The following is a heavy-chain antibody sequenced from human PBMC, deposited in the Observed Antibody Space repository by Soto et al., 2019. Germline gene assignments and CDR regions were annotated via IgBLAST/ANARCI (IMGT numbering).Heavy chain of an antibody. D-gene: IGHD2-2*02. Sequence: GGSLRLSCAASGFTFNNAWMNWVRQAPGKGLEWVGRIKSKTDGGTTDYAAPVKGRFTISRDDSKNTLYLQMNSLKTEDTAVYYCTTGAHCISTSCYRPSNDYYYYYYGMDVWGQGTTVTVSS. V-gene: IGHV3-15*07. CDR1: GFTFNNAW. CDR2: IKSKTDGGTT. CDR3: TTGAHCISTSCYRPSNDYYYYYYGMDV. J-gene: IGHJ6*02.